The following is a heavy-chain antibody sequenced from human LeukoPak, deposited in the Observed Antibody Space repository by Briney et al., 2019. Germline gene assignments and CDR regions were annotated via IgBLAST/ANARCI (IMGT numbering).Heavy chain of an antibody. Sequence: SETLSLTCAVYGGSFSGYYWSWIRQPPGKGLEWIGEINHSGSTNYNPALKSRGNISVETSKNQFSLKLSSVTAADTAVYYCARGRGYCSTTSCSHYYMDVWGKGTTVTVSS. J-gene: IGHJ6*03. D-gene: IGHD2-2*01. CDR3: ARGRGYCSTTSCSHYYMDV. CDR2: INHSGST. V-gene: IGHV4-34*01. CDR1: GGSFSGYY.